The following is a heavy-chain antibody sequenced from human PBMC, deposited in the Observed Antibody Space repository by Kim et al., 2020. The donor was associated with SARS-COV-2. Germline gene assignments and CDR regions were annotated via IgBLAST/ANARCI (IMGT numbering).Heavy chain of an antibody. CDR2: IIPILGIA. D-gene: IGHD5-12*01. V-gene: IGHV1-69*04. CDR1: GGTFSSYA. Sequence: SVKVSCKASGGTFSSYAISWVRQAPGQGLEWMGRIIPILGIANYAQKFQGRVTITADKSTSTAYMELSSLRSEDTAVYYCARVGPPGYSGYDSRVDYWGQGTLVTVSS. CDR3: ARVGPPGYSGYDSRVDY. J-gene: IGHJ4*02.